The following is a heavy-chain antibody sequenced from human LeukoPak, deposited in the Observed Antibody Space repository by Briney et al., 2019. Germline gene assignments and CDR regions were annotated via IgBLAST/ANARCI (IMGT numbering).Heavy chain of an antibody. CDR2: ISVSGGST. D-gene: IGHD5-12*01. Sequence: PGGSLRLSCAASGFTFSSYAMNWVRQAPGKGLEWVSGISVSGGSTYYADSVKGRFTISRDNSESTLYLQMNSLRVEDTAVYYCAKTYSGYEGNDYWGQGTLVTVSS. CDR3: AKTYSGYEGNDY. J-gene: IGHJ4*02. CDR1: GFTFSSYA. V-gene: IGHV3-23*01.